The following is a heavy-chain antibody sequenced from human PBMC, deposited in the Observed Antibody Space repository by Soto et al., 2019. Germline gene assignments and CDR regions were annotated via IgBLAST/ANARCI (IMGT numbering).Heavy chain of an antibody. D-gene: IGHD3-22*01. Sequence: SETLSLTCTVSGGSISSGDYYWSWIRQPPGKGLEWIGYIYYSGSTYYNPSLKSRVTISVDTSKNQFSLKLSSVTAADTAVYYCARGARDSSGYYYVGGSDYYYYGMDVWGQGTTVTVSS. CDR1: GGSISSGDYY. J-gene: IGHJ6*02. CDR2: IYYSGST. V-gene: IGHV4-30-4*01. CDR3: ARGARDSSGYYYVGGSDYYYYGMDV.